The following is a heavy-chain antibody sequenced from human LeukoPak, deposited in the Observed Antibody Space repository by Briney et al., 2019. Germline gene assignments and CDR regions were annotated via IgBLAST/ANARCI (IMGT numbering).Heavy chain of an antibody. CDR2: INHSGST. CDR3: ASTCSTSCYTSNWFHP. Sequence: SETLSLTCAVYGGSFSGYYWSWIRQPPGKGLEWIGEINHSGSTNYNPSLKSRVTISVDTSKNQFSLKLSSVTAADTAVYYCASTCSTSCYTSNWFHPWGQGTLVTVSS. V-gene: IGHV4-34*01. D-gene: IGHD2-2*02. CDR1: GGSFSGYY. J-gene: IGHJ5*02.